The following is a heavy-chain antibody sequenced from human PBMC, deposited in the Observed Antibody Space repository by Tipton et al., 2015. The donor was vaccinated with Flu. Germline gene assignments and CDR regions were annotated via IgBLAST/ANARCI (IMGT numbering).Heavy chain of an antibody. D-gene: IGHD3-3*01. J-gene: IGHJ5*02. V-gene: IGHV3-23*01. CDR3: AKDRPYYDFWSGYSAYNWFDP. Sequence: SLRLSCAASGFTFSSYAMSWVRQAPGKGLEWVSAISGSGGSTYYADSVKGRFTISRDNSKNTLYLQMNSLRAEDTAVYYCAKDRPYYDFWSGYSAYNWFDPWGQGTLVTVSS. CDR1: GFTFSSYA. CDR2: ISGSGGST.